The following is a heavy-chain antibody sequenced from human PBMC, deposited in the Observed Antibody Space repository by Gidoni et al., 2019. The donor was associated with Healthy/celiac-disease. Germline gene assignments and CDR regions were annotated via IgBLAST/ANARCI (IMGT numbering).Heavy chain of an antibody. CDR3: ARGVGYCSGGSCLNHYYYGMDV. J-gene: IGHJ6*02. CDR1: GGSISSYY. V-gene: IGHV4-59*01. D-gene: IGHD2-15*01. CDR2: IYYSGST. Sequence: QVQLQESGPGLVKPSETLSLTCTVSGGSISSYYWSWILQPPGKGLEWIGYIYYSGSTNYNPSLKSRVTISVDTSKNQFSLKLSSVTAADTAVYYCARGVGYCSGGSCLNHYYYGMDVWGQGTTVTVSS.